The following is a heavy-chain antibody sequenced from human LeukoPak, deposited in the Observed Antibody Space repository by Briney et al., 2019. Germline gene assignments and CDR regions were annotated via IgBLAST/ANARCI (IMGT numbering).Heavy chain of an antibody. CDR2: ISYSGST. CDR1: GGSISGYY. V-gene: IGHV4-59*01. J-gene: IGHJ4*02. D-gene: IGHD2-8*02. CDR3: ARFTGTYLAY. Sequence: SETLSLTCTVSGGSISGYYWSWIRQPPGKRLEWIGHISYSGSTRYNSSLNSRVTISVDTSKNQFSLKLTSVTAADTAVYYCARFTGTYLAYWGQGILVTVSS.